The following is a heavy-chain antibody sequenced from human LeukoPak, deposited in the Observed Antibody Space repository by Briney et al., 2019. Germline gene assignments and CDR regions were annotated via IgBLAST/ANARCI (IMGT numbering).Heavy chain of an antibody. J-gene: IGHJ4*02. Sequence: PGGSLRLSCAASGFTFSRYWMSWVRQAPGKWLEWVASINQDESAKFYVDSVKGRFTISRDNSKNTLYLQMNSLRAEDTAVYYCSADRRGVFDYWGQGTLVTVSS. CDR3: SADRRGVFDY. CDR2: INQDESAK. CDR1: GFTFSRYW. D-gene: IGHD6-25*01. V-gene: IGHV3-7*03.